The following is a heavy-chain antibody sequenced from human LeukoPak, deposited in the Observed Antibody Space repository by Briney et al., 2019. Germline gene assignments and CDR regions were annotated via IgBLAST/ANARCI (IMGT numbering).Heavy chain of an antibody. D-gene: IGHD2-8*01. Sequence: PGGSLRLSCAASGFTFSSYAMSWVRQAPGKGLEWVSAFSGSGGSTYYADSVKGRFTISRDNSKNTLYLQMNSLRAEDTAVYYCAKDLSGFTNDYYYYYGMDVWGQGTTVTVSS. CDR1: GFTFSSYA. CDR3: AKDLSGFTNDYYYYYGMDV. CDR2: FSGSGGST. V-gene: IGHV3-23*01. J-gene: IGHJ6*02.